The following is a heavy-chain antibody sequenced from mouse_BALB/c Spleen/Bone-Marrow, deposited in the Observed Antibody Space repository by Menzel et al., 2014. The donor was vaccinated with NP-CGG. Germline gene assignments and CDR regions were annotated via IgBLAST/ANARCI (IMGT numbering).Heavy chain of an antibody. Sequence: EVKVVESGPELVKPGASVKMSCKASGYTFTNYVMHWVKQKPGQGLERIGYINPYNDGTKYNEKFKGKATLTSDKSSSTAYMELSSLTPEDSAVYYCARYPDYYGSSYAMDYWGQGTSVAVPS. D-gene: IGHD1-1*01. V-gene: IGHV1-14*01. CDR1: GYTFTNYV. CDR3: ARYPDYYGSSYAMDY. J-gene: IGHJ4*01. CDR2: INPYNDGT.